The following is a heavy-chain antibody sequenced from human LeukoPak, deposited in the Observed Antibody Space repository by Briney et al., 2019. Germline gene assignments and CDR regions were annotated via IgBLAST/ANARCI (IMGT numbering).Heavy chain of an antibody. J-gene: IGHJ4*02. CDR1: GFIVSGDF. Sequence: GGSLSLSCAASGFIVSGDFMSWVRQAPGKGLEWVSVIYSDGSTYYADSVKGRFTISRDNSKNTLDLQMTGLRAEDTAVYYCARERGRGRDSPWFDYWGQGTLVTVSS. D-gene: IGHD1-26*01. CDR3: ARERGRGRDSPWFDY. V-gene: IGHV3-53*01. CDR2: IYSDGST.